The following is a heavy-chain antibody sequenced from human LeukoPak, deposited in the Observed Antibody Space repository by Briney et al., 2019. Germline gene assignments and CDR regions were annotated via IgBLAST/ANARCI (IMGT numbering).Heavy chain of an antibody. CDR3: ARDLRTVGYYDSSGSFQH. Sequence: GGSLRLSCAASGFTFTSYSMNWVRQAPGKGLEWVSYISSSSSTIYYADSVKGRFTISRDNAKNSLYLQMNSLRAEDTAVYYCARDLRTVGYYDSSGSFQHWGQGTLVTVSS. J-gene: IGHJ1*01. D-gene: IGHD3-22*01. CDR1: GFTFTSYS. CDR2: ISSSSSTI. V-gene: IGHV3-48*04.